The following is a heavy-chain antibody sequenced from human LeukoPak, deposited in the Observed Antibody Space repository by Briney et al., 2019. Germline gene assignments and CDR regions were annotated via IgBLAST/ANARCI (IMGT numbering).Heavy chain of an antibody. CDR1: GGSISSYY. J-gene: IGHJ3*02. V-gene: IGHV4-59*01. CDR2: IYYSGCT. CDR3: ARVGDSSGYYLPTDAFDI. D-gene: IGHD3-22*01. Sequence: SETLSLTCTVSGGSISSYYWSWIRQPPGKGLEWIGSIYYSGCTNYNPSLKSRVTISVDTSKNQFSLKLSSVIAADTAVYYCARVGDSSGYYLPTDAFDIWGQGTMVTVSS.